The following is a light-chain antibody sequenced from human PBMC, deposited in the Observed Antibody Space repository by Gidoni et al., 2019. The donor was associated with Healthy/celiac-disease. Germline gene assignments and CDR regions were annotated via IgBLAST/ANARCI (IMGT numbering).Light chain of an antibody. Sequence: EIVLTQSPAPLSLSPGERATLSCRASQRVSSYLAWYQQKPGQAHRRLIYDASNRDTGIPARFSGSGYGTDFTLTISSLEHEDCAVYYCKQGSNWAFTFXGXTKVEIK. J-gene: IGKJ4*01. CDR2: DAS. CDR3: KQGSNWAFT. V-gene: IGKV3-11*01. CDR1: QRVSSY.